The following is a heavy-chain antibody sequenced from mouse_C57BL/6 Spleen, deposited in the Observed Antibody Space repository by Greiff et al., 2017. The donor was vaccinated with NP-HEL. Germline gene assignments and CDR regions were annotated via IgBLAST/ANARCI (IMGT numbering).Heavy chain of an antibody. CDR1: GFTFTDYY. D-gene: IGHD1-1*01. J-gene: IGHJ1*03. CDR2: IRNKANGYTT. Sequence: EVHLVESGGGLVQPGGSLSLSCAASGFTFTDYYMSWVRQPPGKALEWLGFIRNKANGYTTEYSASVKGRFTISRDNSQSILYLQMNALRAEDSATYYCARYRLTTVVANWYFDVWGTGTTVTVSS. V-gene: IGHV7-3*01. CDR3: ARYRLTTVVANWYFDV.